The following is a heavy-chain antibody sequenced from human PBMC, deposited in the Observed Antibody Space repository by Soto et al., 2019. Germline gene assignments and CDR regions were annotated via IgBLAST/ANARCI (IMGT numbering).Heavy chain of an antibody. V-gene: IGHV4-59*11. D-gene: IGHD6-13*01. CDR1: GGNLRNHD. J-gene: IGHJ6*02. CDR3: ARGLKXAAGCGYYYYYGMDV. Sequence: SEMQRLTYSVAGGNLRNHDGSWIRQPPGKGLEWIGYIYYSGSTNYNPSLKSRVTISVDTSKNQFSLKLSSVTAADTAVYYCARGLKXAAGCGYYYYYGMDVWGQGTTVTVSS. CDR2: IYYSGST.